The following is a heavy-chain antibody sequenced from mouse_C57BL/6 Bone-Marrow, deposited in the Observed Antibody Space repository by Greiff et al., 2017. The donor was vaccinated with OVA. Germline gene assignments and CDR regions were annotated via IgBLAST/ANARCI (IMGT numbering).Heavy chain of an antibody. CDR3: AHYGSRLYLHY. CDR2: IAPSDSYI. D-gene: IGHD1-1*01. CDR1: GYTFTNYW. V-gene: IGHV1-59*01. Sequence: VQLQQPGDELVRPGTSVKLSCKASGYTFTNYWMHWVKQRPGQGLEWIGVIAPSDSYINYNQKFKGRATLTVDTSSNTAYMHLSSLTSEDSAVYYCAHYGSRLYLHYWGQGTSLTVSS. J-gene: IGHJ2*02.